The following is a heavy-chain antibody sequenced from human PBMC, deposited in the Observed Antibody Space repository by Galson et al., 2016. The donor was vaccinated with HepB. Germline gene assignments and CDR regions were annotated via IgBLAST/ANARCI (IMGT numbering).Heavy chain of an antibody. CDR3: ARDLTDASYYTMDV. D-gene: IGHD3-16*01. J-gene: IGHJ6*02. CDR1: GYTFTNYA. Sequence: SVKVSCKASGYTFTNYAIHWVRQAPGQRLEWMGWINADNGDTKFSQRFRGRVTITRDTSANTAYMDLSSLRSENTAVYYCARDLTDASYYTMDVWGLGTTVTVSS. CDR2: INADNGDT. V-gene: IGHV1-3*01.